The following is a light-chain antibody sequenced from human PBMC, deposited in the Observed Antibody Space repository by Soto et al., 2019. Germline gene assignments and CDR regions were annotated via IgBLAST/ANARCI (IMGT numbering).Light chain of an antibody. CDR2: KAS. V-gene: IGKV1-5*03. Sequence: DIQMTQSPSTLSASVVDRVTITCRASQSVSSWLAWYQQRPGNAPNLLIYKASSLESGVPSRFSGSGSGTEFTLTVSSLQPDDFATYYCQQYDSYPLTFGGGTKVEIK. CDR1: QSVSSW. J-gene: IGKJ4*01. CDR3: QQYDSYPLT.